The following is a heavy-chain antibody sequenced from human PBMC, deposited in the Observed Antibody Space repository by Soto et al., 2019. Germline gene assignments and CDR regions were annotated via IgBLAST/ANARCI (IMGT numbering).Heavy chain of an antibody. D-gene: IGHD3-22*01. CDR1: GFTFSSYG. V-gene: IGHV3-30*18. CDR3: AKGLYDSSGYGAGFDY. CDR2: ISYDGSNK. J-gene: IGHJ4*02. Sequence: PGGSLRLSCAASGFTFSSYGMHWVRQAPGKGLEWVAVISYDGSNKYYADSVKGRFTISRDNSKNTLYLQMNSLRAEDTAVYYCAKGLYDSSGYGAGFDYWGQGTLVTVSS.